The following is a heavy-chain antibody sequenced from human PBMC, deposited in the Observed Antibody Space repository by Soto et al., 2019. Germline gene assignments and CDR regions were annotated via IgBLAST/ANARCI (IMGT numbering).Heavy chain of an antibody. V-gene: IGHV3-23*01. J-gene: IGHJ6*03. CDR3: AKDRAYSSSWYFDLVNYYYMDV. D-gene: IGHD6-13*01. CDR2: ISGSGGST. CDR1: GFTFSSYA. Sequence: GGSLRLSCAASGFTFSSYAMSWVRQAPGKGLEWVSAISGSGGSTYYADSVKGRFTISRDNSKNTLYLQMNSLRAEDTAVYYCAKDRAYSSSWYFDLVNYYYMDVWGQGTTVTVSS.